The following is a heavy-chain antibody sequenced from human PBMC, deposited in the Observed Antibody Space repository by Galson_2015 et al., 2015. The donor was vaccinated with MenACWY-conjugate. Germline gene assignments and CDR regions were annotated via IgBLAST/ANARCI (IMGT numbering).Heavy chain of an antibody. CDR3: VRDEPDAMGAY. V-gene: IGHV3-7*03. D-gene: IGHD2-2*01. Sequence: SLRLSCAASGFTFSDSWMSWVRQAPGKGLEWVGNIRRDGSEKYFVDSVKGRFIISRDNAKKSLYLQMSSLRAEDTAVYYYVRDEPDAMGAYWGQGTRVTVSS. CDR1: GFTFSDSW. J-gene: IGHJ4*02. CDR2: IRRDGSEK.